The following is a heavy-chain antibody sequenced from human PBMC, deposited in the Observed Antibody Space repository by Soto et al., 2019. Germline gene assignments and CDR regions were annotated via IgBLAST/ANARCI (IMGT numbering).Heavy chain of an antibody. V-gene: IGHV3-33*01. CDR2: IWYDGNDK. CDR3: ARDRHSSSSGYFEY. J-gene: IGHJ4*02. D-gene: IGHD6-6*01. Sequence: QVQLVESGGGVVQPGRSLRLSCAASGFTFSIYCMHWVRQAPGKGLEWVAVIWYDGNDKYYADFVKGRFTISRDNAKNTVSLQMNSLRAEDTAVYYCARDRHSSSSGYFEYWGQGTLVTVSS. CDR1: GFTFSIYC.